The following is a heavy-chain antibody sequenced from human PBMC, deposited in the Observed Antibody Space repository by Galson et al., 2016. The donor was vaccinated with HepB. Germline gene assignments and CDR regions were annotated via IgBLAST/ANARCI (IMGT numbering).Heavy chain of an antibody. CDR1: GVSINTNGC. Sequence: SETLSLTCAVSGVSINTNGCWIWVRQPPGKGLEWVGEIFHTGNTEYNPSLKSRVTVSADKSKHQFSMRLTSVAAADTAVYYCAKIRYSSKDRDQSDYWGQGTLVTVSS. V-gene: IGHV4-4*02. J-gene: IGHJ4*01. D-gene: IGHD6-19*01. CDR2: IFHTGNT. CDR3: AKIRYSSKDRDQSDY.